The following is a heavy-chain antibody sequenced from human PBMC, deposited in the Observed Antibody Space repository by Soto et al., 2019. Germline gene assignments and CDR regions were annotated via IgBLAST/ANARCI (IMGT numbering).Heavy chain of an antibody. CDR1: GGTFSSYA. CDR2: IIPIFGTA. CDR3: ARGSSSTTYYYYYGMYV. Sequence: QVQLVQSGAEVKKPGYSVKVSCKASGGTFSSYAISWVRQAPGQGLEWMGGIIPIFGTANYAQKFQGRVTMTADESTSTAYMELSSLRSEDTAVYYCARGSSSTTYYYYYGMYVWGQGTTVTVSS. J-gene: IGHJ6*02. V-gene: IGHV1-69*01. D-gene: IGHD6-6*01.